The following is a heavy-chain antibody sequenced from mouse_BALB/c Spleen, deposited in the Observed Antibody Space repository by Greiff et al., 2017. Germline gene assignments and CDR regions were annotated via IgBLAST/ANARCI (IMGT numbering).Heavy chain of an antibody. Sequence: EVKLVESGGGLVKPGGSLKLSCAASGFTFSDYYMYWVRQTPEKRLEWVATISDGGSYTYYPDSVKGRFTISRDNAKNNLYLQMSSLKSEDTAMYYCARVDYYRYDDDDALYAMDYWGQGTSVTVSS. D-gene: IGHD2-14*01. CDR1: GFTFSDYY. V-gene: IGHV5-4*02. J-gene: IGHJ4*01. CDR3: ARVDYYRYDDDDALYAMDY. CDR2: ISDGGSYT.